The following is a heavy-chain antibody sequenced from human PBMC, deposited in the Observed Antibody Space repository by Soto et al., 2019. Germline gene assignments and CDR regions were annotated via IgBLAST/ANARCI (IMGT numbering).Heavy chain of an antibody. CDR3: ARLPSRHLVDY. D-gene: IGHD3-3*02. V-gene: IGHV4-39*01. CDR2: MFYGVST. Sequence: SETQSVTYTVACSSVKIWVYDGGWIRQPPGKGLEWIGSMFYGVSTYYNPSLKSRVTVSVDTSKNQFSLNLRSVTAADTAVYYCARLPSRHLVDYWGQGTLVTVSS. J-gene: IGHJ4*02. CDR1: CSSVKIWVYD.